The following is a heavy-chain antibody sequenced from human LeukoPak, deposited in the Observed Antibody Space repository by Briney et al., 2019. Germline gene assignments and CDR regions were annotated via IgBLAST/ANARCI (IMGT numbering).Heavy chain of an antibody. CDR2: ISSSSSTI. J-gene: IGHJ4*02. Sequence: GGSLRLSCAASGFTFSSYSMNWVRQAPGKGLEWVSYISSSSSTIYYADSVKGRFTISRDNAKNSLYLQMNSLRAEDTAVYYCARGVGDYYFDYWGQGTLVTVS. CDR1: GFTFSSYS. V-gene: IGHV3-48*01. CDR3: ARGVGDYYFDY. D-gene: IGHD4-17*01.